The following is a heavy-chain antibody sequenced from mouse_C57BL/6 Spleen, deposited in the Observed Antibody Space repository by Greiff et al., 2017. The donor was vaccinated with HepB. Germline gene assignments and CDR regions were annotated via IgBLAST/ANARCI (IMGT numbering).Heavy chain of an antibody. J-gene: IGHJ4*01. CDR3: ARSYYDYDYAMDY. CDR2: IYPRDGST. Sequence: VQLQQSGPELVKPGASVKLSCKASGYTFTSYDINWVKQRPGQGLEWIGWIYPRDGSTKYNEKFKGKATLTVDTSSSTAYMELHSLTSEDSAVYFCARSYYDYDYAMDYWGQGTSVTVSS. CDR1: GYTFTSYD. D-gene: IGHD2-4*01. V-gene: IGHV1-85*01.